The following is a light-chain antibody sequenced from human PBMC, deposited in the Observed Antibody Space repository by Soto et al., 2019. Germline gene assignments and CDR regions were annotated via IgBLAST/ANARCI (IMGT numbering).Light chain of an antibody. CDR2: DVS. V-gene: IGLV2-14*01. CDR3: SSYTSSSTLYV. J-gene: IGLJ1*01. CDR1: SSAVGGYNY. Sequence: QSVLTQHDSVSGSPGQSITLSCTGTSSAVGGYNYVSWYQQHPGKAPKLMIYDVSNRPSGVSDRFSGSKSGNTASLTISGLQAEDEADYYCSSYTSSSTLYVCGTGTKLTV.